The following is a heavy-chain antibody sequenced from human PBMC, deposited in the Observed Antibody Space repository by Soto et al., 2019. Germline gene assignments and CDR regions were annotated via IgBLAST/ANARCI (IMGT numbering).Heavy chain of an antibody. V-gene: IGHV4-30-2*06. CDR3: ARDYYGMDV. CDR2: TYQSGSA. Sequence: QLQLQESGSGLVKPSQTLSLTCTVSGGSISSGGYSWTWIRQSPGKGLEWIGYTYQSGSAYYNPSLKSRVTISVDRSKNQLSLNLTSVTAADTAVYYCARDYYGMDVWGQGTTVTVSS. J-gene: IGHJ6*02. CDR1: GGSISSGGYS.